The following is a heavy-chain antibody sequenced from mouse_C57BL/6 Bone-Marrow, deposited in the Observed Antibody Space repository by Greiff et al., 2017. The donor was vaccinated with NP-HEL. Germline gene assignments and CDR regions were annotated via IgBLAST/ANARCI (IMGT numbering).Heavy chain of an antibody. CDR2: INPSSGYT. Sequence: QVQLKESGAELARPGASVKMSCKASGYTFTSYTMHWVKQRPGQGLEWIGYINPSSGYTKYNQKFKDKATLTADKSSSTAYMQLSSLTSEDSAVYYCARGGYDGYYVWYFDVWGTGTTVTVSS. CDR3: ARGGYDGYYVWYFDV. D-gene: IGHD2-3*01. V-gene: IGHV1-4*01. J-gene: IGHJ1*03. CDR1: GYTFTSYT.